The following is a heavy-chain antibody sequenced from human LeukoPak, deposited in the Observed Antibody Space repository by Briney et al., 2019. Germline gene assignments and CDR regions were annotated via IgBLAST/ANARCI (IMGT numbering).Heavy chain of an antibody. CDR2: IRSSSSYI. J-gene: IGHJ6*02. V-gene: IGHV3-21*01. CDR1: GFTFSSYS. Sequence: PGGSLRLSCAASGFTFSSYSMNWVRQAPGKGLEWVSSIRSSSSYIYYADSVKGRFTISRDNAKNSLYLQMNSLRAEDTAVYYCARVNRVHYGMDVWGQGTTVTVSS. CDR3: ARVNRVHYGMDV. D-gene: IGHD1-14*01.